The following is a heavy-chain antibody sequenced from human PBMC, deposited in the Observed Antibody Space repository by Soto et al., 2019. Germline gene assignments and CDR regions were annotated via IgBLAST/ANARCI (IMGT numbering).Heavy chain of an antibody. Sequence: SETLSLTCAVYGGSFSGYYWSWIRQPPGKGLEWIGEINHSGSTNYNPSLKSRVTISVDTSKNQFSLKLSSVTAADTAVYYCARRGGSGIVVVVAATRWFDPWGQGTLVTVS. CDR1: GGSFSGYY. CDR2: INHSGST. V-gene: IGHV4-34*01. D-gene: IGHD2-15*01. CDR3: ARRGGSGIVVVVAATRWFDP. J-gene: IGHJ5*02.